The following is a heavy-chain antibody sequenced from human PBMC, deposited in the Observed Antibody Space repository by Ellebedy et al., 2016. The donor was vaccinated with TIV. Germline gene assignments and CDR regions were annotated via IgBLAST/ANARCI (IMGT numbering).Heavy chain of an antibody. V-gene: IGHV3-9*01. J-gene: IGHJ5*02. D-gene: IGHD5-18*01. CDR1: GFTFDDYA. Sequence: SLKISCAASGFTFDDYAMHWVRQAPGKGLEWVSGISWNSGTIDYADSVKGRFTISRDNAKNCLYLQMNSLRAEDTALYYCSKGPTAMNMRGWLDTWGQGTLVTVSS. CDR3: SKGPTAMNMRGWLDT. CDR2: ISWNSGTI.